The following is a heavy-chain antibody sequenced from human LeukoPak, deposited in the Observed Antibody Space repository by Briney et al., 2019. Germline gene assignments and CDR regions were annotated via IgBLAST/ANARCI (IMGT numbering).Heavy chain of an antibody. J-gene: IGHJ5*02. D-gene: IGHD3-22*01. Sequence: GGSLRLSCAASGFTFSDYYMSWIRQAPGKGLEWVSYISSSGSTIYYADSVKGRFTISRDNAKNSLYLQMNSLRAEDTAVYYCARDRGGYYYDSSGYEEGIWFDPWGQGTLVTLSS. CDR1: GFTFSDYY. V-gene: IGHV3-11*04. CDR2: ISSSGSTI. CDR3: ARDRGGYYYDSSGYEEGIWFDP.